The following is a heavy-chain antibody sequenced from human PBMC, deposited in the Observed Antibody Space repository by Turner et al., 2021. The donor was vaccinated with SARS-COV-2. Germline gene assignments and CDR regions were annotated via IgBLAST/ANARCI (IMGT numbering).Heavy chain of an antibody. V-gene: IGHV1-69*06. D-gene: IGHD4-17*01. CDR1: GGTFSSYA. J-gene: IGHJ4*02. Sequence: QVQLVQSGAEVKKPGSSVKVSCKASGGTFSSYAISWVRQAPGQWLEWMVGIIPVFGTANYAQKFQGRVTITADKSTSTAYMGLSSLRSEDTAMYYCARCTSYGDYGDYSDYWGQGTLVTVSS. CDR3: ARCTSYGDYGDYSDY. CDR2: IIPVFGTA.